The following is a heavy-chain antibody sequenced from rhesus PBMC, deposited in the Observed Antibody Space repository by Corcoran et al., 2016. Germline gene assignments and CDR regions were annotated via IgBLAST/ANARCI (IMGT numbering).Heavy chain of an antibody. CDR3: ATKY. CDR1: GYRFTSSF. V-gene: IGHV5S1*01. Sequence: VQLVQSGAEVKRPGESMRISCKTFGYRFTSSFISWVRQMPGKGREWMGSIYPGDSDTRDNPSFQGHVTISADKSISTTYLQWSSLKASDTATYYCATKYWGQGVLVTVSS. CDR2: IYPGDSDT. J-gene: IGHJ4*01.